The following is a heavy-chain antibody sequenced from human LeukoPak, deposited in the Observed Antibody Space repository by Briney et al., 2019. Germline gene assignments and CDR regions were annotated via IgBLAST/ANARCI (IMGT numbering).Heavy chain of an antibody. Sequence: PSETLSLTCSVSGGFINSYYWSWIRQSPGKGLEWIGYIYYTGATYYNPSLGSRVTISIDTSKRQLSLELRSVTAADSAVCFCARDRRESSKPNDAFDIWGQGTMVTVSA. D-gene: IGHD4-11*01. CDR2: IYYTGAT. J-gene: IGHJ3*02. CDR3: ARDRRESSKPNDAFDI. V-gene: IGHV4-59*01. CDR1: GGFINSYY.